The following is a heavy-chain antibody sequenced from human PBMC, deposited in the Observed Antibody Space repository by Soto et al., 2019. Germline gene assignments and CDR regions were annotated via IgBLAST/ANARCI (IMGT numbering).Heavy chain of an antibody. D-gene: IGHD3-10*01. CDR1: GDTFTFYS. CDR2: INPILSMS. Sequence: QVQLVQSGAEVKRPGSSVKVSCKASGDTFTFYSINWVRQAPGLGLEWMGRINPILSMSNYAQRFQARVTMTADKSTGTAYMELSSLRSEDTAIYYCASSYGSGYRAFDYWGQGALVTVSS. J-gene: IGHJ4*02. V-gene: IGHV1-69*02. CDR3: ASSYGSGYRAFDY.